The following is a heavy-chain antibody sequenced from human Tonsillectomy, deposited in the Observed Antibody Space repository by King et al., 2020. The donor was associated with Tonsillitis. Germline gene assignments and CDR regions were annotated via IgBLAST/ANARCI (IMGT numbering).Heavy chain of an antibody. Sequence: EVQLVESGGGLVQPGRSLRLSCTASGFTFGDSGLSWVRQAPGKGLEWVGFIRSEVYGGTTEYAASVKGRFTISRDDSKSIAYLQMNSLKSEDTAVYYCSAEARGWYYGQWDYWGQGTLVTVSS. CDR2: IRSEVYGGTT. CDR1: GFTFGDSG. J-gene: IGHJ4*02. D-gene: IGHD6-19*01. V-gene: IGHV3-49*04. CDR3: SAEARGWYYGQWDY.